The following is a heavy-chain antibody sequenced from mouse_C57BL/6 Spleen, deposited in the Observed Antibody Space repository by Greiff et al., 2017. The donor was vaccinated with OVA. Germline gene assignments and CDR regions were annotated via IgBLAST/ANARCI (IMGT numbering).Heavy chain of an antibody. CDR3: AKNGLGDEDAMDY. J-gene: IGHJ4*01. Sequence: VQRVESGPGLVQPSQSLSITCTVSGFSLTSYGVHWVRQSPGKGLEWLGVIWRGGSTDYNAAFMSRLSITKDNSKSQVFFKMNSLQADDTAIYYCAKNGLGDEDAMDYWGQGTSVTVSS. CDR1: GFSLTSYG. V-gene: IGHV2-5*01. D-gene: IGHD4-1*01. CDR2: IWRGGST.